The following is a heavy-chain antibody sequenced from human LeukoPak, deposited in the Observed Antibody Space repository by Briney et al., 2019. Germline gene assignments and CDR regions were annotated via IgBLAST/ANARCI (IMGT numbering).Heavy chain of an antibody. V-gene: IGHV1-3*02. Sequence: GASVKVSCKASGYTFTSYAMHWVRQAPGQRLEWMGWSNAGNGNTKYSQEFQGRVTITRDTSASTAYMELSSLRSEDMAVYYCAKAEYSSPRGAFDIWGQGTMVTVSS. CDR2: SNAGNGNT. D-gene: IGHD6-13*01. CDR3: AKAEYSSPRGAFDI. CDR1: GYTFTSYA. J-gene: IGHJ3*02.